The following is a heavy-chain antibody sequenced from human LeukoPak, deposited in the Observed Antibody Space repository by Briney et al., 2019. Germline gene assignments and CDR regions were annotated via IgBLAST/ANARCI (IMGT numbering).Heavy chain of an antibody. CDR1: GLTLSRNA. CDR2: ISGIGSDT. D-gene: IGHD7-27*01. CDR3: AKDPWGSRGYFDY. J-gene: IGHJ4*02. Sequence: GRSLRLSCTASGLTLSRNAIIWVRQAPGKGLEWVSAISGIGSDTYYADSVKGRFTISRDNSKNTVYLRMNSLRAEDTAIYYCAKDPWGSRGYFDYWGQGTLVTVSS. V-gene: IGHV3-23*01.